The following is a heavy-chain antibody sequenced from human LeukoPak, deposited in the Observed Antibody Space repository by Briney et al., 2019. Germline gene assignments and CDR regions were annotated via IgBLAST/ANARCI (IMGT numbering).Heavy chain of an antibody. CDR3: AKVMKDSERLTMVRGVIIKTAGLYYMDV. J-gene: IGHJ6*03. V-gene: IGHV3-23*01. CDR2: ISASGGST. D-gene: IGHD3-10*01. Sequence: PGGSLRLSCAASGFTLSSYAMSWVRQAPGKGLEWVSSISASGGSTNYADSVKGRFTISRDNSKNTVYLQMNSLRAEDTAVYYCAKVMKDSERLTMVRGVIIKTAGLYYMDVWGKGTTVTVSS. CDR1: GFTLSSYA.